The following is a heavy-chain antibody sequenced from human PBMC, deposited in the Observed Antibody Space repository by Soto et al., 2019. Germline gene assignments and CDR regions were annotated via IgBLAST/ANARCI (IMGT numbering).Heavy chain of an antibody. CDR2: ISAHNGDT. D-gene: IGHD3-22*01. Sequence: ASVKVSCKASGYSFATYGFSWVRQAPGQGLECVGWISAHNGDTHYSQKFQGRATLTTDTSTNTGYMELRSLTSDDTAVYFCATEPIYYNDGSGYYPLGHWGQGTLVTVSS. V-gene: IGHV1-18*04. J-gene: IGHJ4*02. CDR3: ATEPIYYNDGSGYYPLGH. CDR1: GYSFATYG.